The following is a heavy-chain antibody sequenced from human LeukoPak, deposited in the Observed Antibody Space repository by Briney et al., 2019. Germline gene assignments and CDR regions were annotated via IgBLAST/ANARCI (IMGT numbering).Heavy chain of an antibody. V-gene: IGHV1-24*01. CDR2: FDPEDGET. CDR3: ATLSVRIPAAIRLGWFDP. D-gene: IGHD2-2*02. J-gene: IGHJ5*02. Sequence: ASVSVSCKVSGYTLTELSMHEVRPAPAKGLERLGGFDPEDGETIYAQKFQGRVTMTEDTSTDTAYMELSSLRSEDTAVYYCATLSVRIPAAIRLGWFDPWGQGTLVTVPS. CDR1: GYTLTELS.